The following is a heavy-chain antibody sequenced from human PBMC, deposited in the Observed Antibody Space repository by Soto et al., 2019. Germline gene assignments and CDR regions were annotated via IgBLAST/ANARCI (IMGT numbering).Heavy chain of an antibody. CDR1: GYTFTSYG. J-gene: IGHJ4*02. Sequence: ASVKVSCKASGYTFTSYGISWVRQAPGQGLEWMGWISAYNGNTNYAQKLQGRVTMTTDTSTSTAYMELRSLRSDDTAVYYCARDLGLGVVVITTGFDYWGQGTLVTVSS. D-gene: IGHD3-22*01. CDR3: ARDLGLGVVVITTGFDY. V-gene: IGHV1-18*01. CDR2: ISAYNGNT.